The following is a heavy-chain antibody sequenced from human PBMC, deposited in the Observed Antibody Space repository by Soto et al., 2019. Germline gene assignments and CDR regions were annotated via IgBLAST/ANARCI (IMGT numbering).Heavy chain of an antibody. Sequence: PGGSLRLSCAASGFTFSSYGMHWVRQAPGKGLEWVAVISYDGSNKYYADSVKGRFTISRDNSKNTLYLQMNSLRAEDTAVYYCAKDLGGPQVVAVAGTLGYWGQGTLVTVSS. J-gene: IGHJ4*02. CDR1: GFTFSSYG. D-gene: IGHD6-19*01. V-gene: IGHV3-30*18. CDR3: AKDLGGPQVVAVAGTLGY. CDR2: ISYDGSNK.